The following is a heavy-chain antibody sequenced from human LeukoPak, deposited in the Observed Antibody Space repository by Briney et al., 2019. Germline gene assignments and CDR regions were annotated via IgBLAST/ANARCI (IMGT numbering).Heavy chain of an antibody. Sequence: GGSLRLSCAASGFRFSVYWMTWVRQAPGKGLEWVANIKEDGGKEYYMDSVKGRFTISRDNAKNSVYLQMNSLRVEDTDVYYCARIGYSSSSTDYWGQGTLVTVSS. V-gene: IGHV3-7*01. CDR3: ARIGYSSSSTDY. D-gene: IGHD6-13*01. J-gene: IGHJ4*02. CDR1: GFRFSVYW. CDR2: IKEDGGKE.